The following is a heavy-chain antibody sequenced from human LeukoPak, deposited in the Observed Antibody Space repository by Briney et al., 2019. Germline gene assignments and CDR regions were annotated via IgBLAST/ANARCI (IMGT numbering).Heavy chain of an antibody. J-gene: IGHJ6*04. CDR2: IYYSGST. CDR3: ARVWAGTAMVPNYYYYGMDV. CDR1: GGSISSYY. V-gene: IGHV4-59*01. D-gene: IGHD5-18*01. Sequence: SETLSLTCTVSGGSISSYYWSRIRQPPGKGLEWIGYIYYSGSTNYNPSLKSRVTISVDTSKNQFSLKLSSVTAADTAVYYCARVWAGTAMVPNYYYYGMDVWGKGTTVTVSS.